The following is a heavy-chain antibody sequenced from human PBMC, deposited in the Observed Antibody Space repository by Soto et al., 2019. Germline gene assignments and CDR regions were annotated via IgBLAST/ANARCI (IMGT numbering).Heavy chain of an antibody. Sequence: ASVKVSCKASGYTFTSYDINWVRQATGQGLEWMGWMNPNSGNTGYAQKFQGRVTMTRNTSISTAYMELSSLRSEGTAVYYCARETRIAAAGTGYWGQGTLVTVSS. CDR3: ARETRIAAAGTGY. CDR2: MNPNSGNT. CDR1: GYTFTSYD. J-gene: IGHJ4*02. V-gene: IGHV1-8*01. D-gene: IGHD6-13*01.